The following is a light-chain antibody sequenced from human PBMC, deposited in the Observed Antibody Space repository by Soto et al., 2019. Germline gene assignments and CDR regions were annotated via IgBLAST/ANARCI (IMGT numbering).Light chain of an antibody. J-gene: IGKJ3*01. V-gene: IGKV1-9*01. Sequence: DIPLTQSPSFLSASVGDRVTITCRASQDVSRYLAWYQQKPGKAPNLLIYAAYTLRSGVPSRFSGSGSETEFTLTISSLQPEDFATYYCQQLNSYVFAFGPGTKVDIK. CDR1: QDVSRY. CDR2: AAY. CDR3: QQLNSYVFA.